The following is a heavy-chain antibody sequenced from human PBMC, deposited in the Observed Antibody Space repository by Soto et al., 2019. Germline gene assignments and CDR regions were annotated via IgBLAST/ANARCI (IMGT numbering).Heavy chain of an antibody. CDR3: AREYCSSTSCLNWFDP. Sequence: GGSLRLPCAASGFTFSSYSMNWVRQAPGKGLEWVSYISSSSSTIYYADSVKGRFTISRDNAKNSLYLQMNSLRAEDTAVYYCAREYCSSTSCLNWFDPWGQGTLVTVSS. CDR2: ISSSSSTI. D-gene: IGHD2-2*01. V-gene: IGHV3-48*01. J-gene: IGHJ5*02. CDR1: GFTFSSYS.